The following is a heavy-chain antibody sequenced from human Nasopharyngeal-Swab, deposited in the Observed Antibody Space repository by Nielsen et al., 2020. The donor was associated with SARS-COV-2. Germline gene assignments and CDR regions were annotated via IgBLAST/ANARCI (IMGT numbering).Heavy chain of an antibody. J-gene: IGHJ6*02. CDR3: ARDNPPYYYGSGSHRYYGMDV. D-gene: IGHD3-10*01. Sequence: SETLSLTCTVSGGSINSYYWSWIRQPPGKGLEWIGYIYYSGSTNYNPSLESRVTISVDTSKNQFSLQLSSVTAADTAVYYCARDNPPYYYGSGSHRYYGMDVWGQGTTVIVSS. CDR2: IYYSGST. V-gene: IGHV4-59*01. CDR1: GGSINSYY.